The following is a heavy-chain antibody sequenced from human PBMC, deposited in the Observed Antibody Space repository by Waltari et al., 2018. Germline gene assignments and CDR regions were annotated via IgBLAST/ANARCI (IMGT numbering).Heavy chain of an antibody. J-gene: IGHJ4*02. Sequence: QVQLVESGGGVVQPGRSLRLSCAASGFTFSSYGMHWVRQAPGKGLEWVAVISYDGSNKYYADSVKGRFTISRDNSKNTLHLQMNSLSEEDTAVYYCARDPNSSGYPTYFDYWGQGTLVTVSS. CDR3: ARDPNSSGYPTYFDY. CDR1: GFTFSSYG. CDR2: ISYDGSNK. D-gene: IGHD3-22*01. V-gene: IGHV3-30*03.